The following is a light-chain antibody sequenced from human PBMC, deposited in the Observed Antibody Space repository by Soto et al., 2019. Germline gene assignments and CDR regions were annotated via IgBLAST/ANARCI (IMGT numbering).Light chain of an antibody. CDR2: TTS. CDR1: QSITNS. J-gene: IGKJ1*01. V-gene: IGKV1-39*01. Sequence: DIQMTQSPSSLSASVGDRVTIVCRASQSITNSLNWYQQKPGKAPKLLISTTSNLQSGVPSRFSGSGSGTDFTLAISSLQPEDFATYYCQQSYKWTFGQGTKVE. CDR3: QQSYKWT.